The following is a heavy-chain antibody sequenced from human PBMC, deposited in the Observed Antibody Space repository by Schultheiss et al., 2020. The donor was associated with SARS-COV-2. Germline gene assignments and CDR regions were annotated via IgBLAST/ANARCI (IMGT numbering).Heavy chain of an antibody. CDR1: GGSISSGGYY. D-gene: IGHD3-22*01. Sequence: SETLSLTCTVSGGSISSGGYYWSWIRQHPGKGLEWIGYIYYSGSTYYNPSLKSLVTISVDTSKNQFSLKLSSVTAADTAVYYCARGSFRGYAYYYYGMDVWGQGTTVTVSS. CDR2: IYYSGST. J-gene: IGHJ6*02. V-gene: IGHV4-31*01. CDR3: ARGSFRGYAYYYYGMDV.